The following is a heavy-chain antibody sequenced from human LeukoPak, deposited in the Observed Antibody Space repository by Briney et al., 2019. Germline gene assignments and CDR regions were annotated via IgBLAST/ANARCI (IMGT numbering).Heavy chain of an antibody. J-gene: IGHJ4*02. Sequence: GVSLRLSCAASGFTFSSYAMHWVRQAPGKGLEWVAVISYDGSNKYYADSVKGRFTISRDNSKNTLYLQMNSLRAEDTAVYYCASVGDSFFDYWGQGTLVTVSS. CDR3: ASVGDSFFDY. D-gene: IGHD4-17*01. V-gene: IGHV3-30-3*01. CDR2: ISYDGSNK. CDR1: GFTFSSYA.